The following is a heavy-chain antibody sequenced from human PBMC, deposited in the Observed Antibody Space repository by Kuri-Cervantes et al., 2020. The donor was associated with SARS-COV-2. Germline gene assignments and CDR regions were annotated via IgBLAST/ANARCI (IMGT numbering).Heavy chain of an antibody. J-gene: IGHJ5*02. CDR1: GASISSSTYY. CDR3: ARQMMSSITIFGVVITRNWFDP. V-gene: IGHV4-39*01. Sequence: ESLKISCTVSGASISSSTYYWGWIRQSPGKGLEWLGSIYESGDTYYSSSLKSRLRLSVDTSKNQFSLKLSSVTAADTAVYYCARQMMSSITIFGVVITRNWFDPWGQGTLVTVSS. CDR2: IYESGDT. D-gene: IGHD3-3*01.